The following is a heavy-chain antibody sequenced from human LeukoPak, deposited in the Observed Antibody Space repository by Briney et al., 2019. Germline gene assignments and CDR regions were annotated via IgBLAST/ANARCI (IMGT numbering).Heavy chain of an antibody. CDR3: ARSVEYDVFMDP. V-gene: IGHV4-59*12. J-gene: IGHJ5*02. CDR1: SASINSFY. CDR2: ISHTGLT. Sequence: SETLSLTCIVSSASINSFYWSWIRQPPGKGLEWIGYISHTGLTNYNPSLKSRVTISVDTSRNEFSLKLTSVTAADTAVYFCARSVEYDVFMDPWGQGTLVTVSS. D-gene: IGHD3-9*01.